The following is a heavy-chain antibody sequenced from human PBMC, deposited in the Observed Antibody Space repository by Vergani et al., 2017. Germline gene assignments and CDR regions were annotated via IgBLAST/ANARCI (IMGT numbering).Heavy chain of an antibody. V-gene: IGHV3-30*02. CDR3: ANSVIWGNVGVAYFGMDV. D-gene: IGHD3-16*01. Sequence: QVQILQSGGGVVQPGGSLRLSCTLSGFTLNTYGIHWVRQAPGKGREWVSFIRYDGSSEYYGDSVKGRFTISRDKSQNTVNLQMNSLRTEDTAVYFCANSVIWGNVGVAYFGMDVWGRGTTVTVSS. J-gene: IGHJ6*02. CDR1: GFTLNTYG. CDR2: IRYDGSSE.